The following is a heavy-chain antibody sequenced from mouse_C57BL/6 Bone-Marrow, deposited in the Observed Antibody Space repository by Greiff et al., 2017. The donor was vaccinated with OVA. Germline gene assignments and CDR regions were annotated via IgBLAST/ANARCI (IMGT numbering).Heavy chain of an antibody. CDR3: AREGDYYGSSYYYAMDY. D-gene: IGHD1-1*01. CDR2: ILPGSGST. Sequence: SGAELMKPGASVKLSCKATGYTFTGYWIEWVKQRPGHGLEWIGEILPGSGSTNYNEKFKGKATFTADTSSNTAYMQLSSLTTEDSAIYYCAREGDYYGSSYYYAMDYWGQGTSVTVSS. V-gene: IGHV1-9*01. CDR1: GYTFTGYW. J-gene: IGHJ4*01.